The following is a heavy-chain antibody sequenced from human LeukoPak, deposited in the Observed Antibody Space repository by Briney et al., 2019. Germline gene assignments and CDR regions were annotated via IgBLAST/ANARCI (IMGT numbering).Heavy chain of an antibody. CDR1: GGTFSSYA. CDR2: IIPIFGTA. V-gene: IGHV1-69*13. J-gene: IGHJ4*02. Sequence: SVKVSCKASGGTFSSYAISWVRQAPGQGLEWMGGIIPIFGTANYAQKFQGRVTITAAESTSTAYMELSSLRSEDTAVYYCASDRGYSSGWDYWGQGTLVTVSS. D-gene: IGHD6-19*01. CDR3: ASDRGYSSGWDY.